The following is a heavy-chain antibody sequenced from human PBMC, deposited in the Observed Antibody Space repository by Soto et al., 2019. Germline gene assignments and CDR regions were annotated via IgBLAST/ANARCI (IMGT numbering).Heavy chain of an antibody. Sequence: QVQLQESGPGLVKPSQTLSLTCTVSGGSITSAGYYWTWIRQHPGKGLEWIGYIYYSGSTYYNPSLKSRLSISEDTSKNQFSLRLSSVTAADTAVYYCARGPYSGNAIDYWGRGTLVTDS. CDR1: GGSITSAGYY. V-gene: IGHV4-31*03. J-gene: IGHJ4*02. D-gene: IGHD4-4*01. CDR3: ARGPYSGNAIDY. CDR2: IYYSGST.